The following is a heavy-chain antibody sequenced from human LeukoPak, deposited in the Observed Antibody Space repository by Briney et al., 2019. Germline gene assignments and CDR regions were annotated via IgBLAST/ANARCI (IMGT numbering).Heavy chain of an antibody. D-gene: IGHD3-3*01. J-gene: IGHJ4*02. CDR2: ISSSSSYI. V-gene: IGHV3-21*01. CDR3: ARDSREYYDFWSGYSGFDY. Sequence: PGGSLRLSCAASGFTFSSYSMNWVRQAPGKGLEWVSSISSSSSYIYYADSVKGRFTISRDNAKNSLYLQMNSLRAEDTAVYYCARDSREYYDFWSGYSGFDYWGQGTLVTVSS. CDR1: GFTFSSYS.